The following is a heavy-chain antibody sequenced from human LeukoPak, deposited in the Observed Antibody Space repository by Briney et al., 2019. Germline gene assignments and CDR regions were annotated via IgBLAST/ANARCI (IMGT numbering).Heavy chain of an antibody. V-gene: IGHV4-34*01. Sequence: TSGTLSLTCAVYGESFSEYYWSWIRQPPGKGLEWIVQINHSGGTNYHPSLKTRVTIPLDTSKNQVSLKLRSVTAADTAVYYCAFEGPVSGYAFDPWGQGALVAVSS. CDR2: INHSGGT. D-gene: IGHD6-25*01. CDR3: AFEGPVSGYAFDP. J-gene: IGHJ5*02. CDR1: GESFSEYY.